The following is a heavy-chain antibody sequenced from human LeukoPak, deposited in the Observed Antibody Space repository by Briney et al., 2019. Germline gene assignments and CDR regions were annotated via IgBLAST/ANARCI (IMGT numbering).Heavy chain of an antibody. J-gene: IGHJ6*03. Sequence: GGSLRLSCAASGFTFSSYGMSWVRQAPGKGLEWVGRIKSKTDGWTTDYAAPVKGRFTISRDDSKNTLYLQMNSLKTEDTAVYYCTTVQGEGDYVYYYYYMDVWGKGTTVTISS. CDR1: GFTFSSYG. V-gene: IGHV3-15*01. D-gene: IGHD3-16*01. CDR3: TTVQGEGDYVYYYYYMDV. CDR2: IKSKTDGWTT.